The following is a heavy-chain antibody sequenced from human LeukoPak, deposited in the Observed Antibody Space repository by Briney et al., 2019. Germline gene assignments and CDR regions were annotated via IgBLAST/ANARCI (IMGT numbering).Heavy chain of an antibody. CDR2: INPNSGGT. Sequence: ASVKVSCKASGGTFSNYAISWVRQAPGQGLEWMGRINPNSGGTNYAQKFQGRVTMTRDTSISTAYMELSRLRSDDTAVYYCARLKPLSWYYYYMDVWGKGTTVTVSS. CDR3: ARLKPLSWYYYYMDV. CDR1: GGTFSNYA. J-gene: IGHJ6*03. V-gene: IGHV1-2*06. D-gene: IGHD1-1*01.